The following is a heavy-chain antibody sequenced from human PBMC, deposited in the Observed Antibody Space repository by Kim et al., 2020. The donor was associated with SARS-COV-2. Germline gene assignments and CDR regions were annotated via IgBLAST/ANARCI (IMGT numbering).Heavy chain of an antibody. CDR3: ATAGYYYGSGSYPRSDY. CDR2: IIPIFGTA. V-gene: IGHV1-69*13. D-gene: IGHD3-10*01. Sequence: SVKVSCKASGGTFSSYAISWVRQAPGQGLEWMGGIIPIFGTANYAQKFQGRVTITADESTSTAYMELSSLRSEDTAVYYCATAGYYYGSGSYPRSDYWGQGTLVTVSS. J-gene: IGHJ4*02. CDR1: GGTFSSYA.